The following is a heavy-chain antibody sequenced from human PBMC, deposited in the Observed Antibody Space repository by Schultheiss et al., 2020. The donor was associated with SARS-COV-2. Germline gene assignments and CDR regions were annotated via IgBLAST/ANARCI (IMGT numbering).Heavy chain of an antibody. D-gene: IGHD3-10*01. CDR3: ARPPYYYGSGSPSGYAFDI. CDR1: GGSFSGYY. CDR2: IYTSGST. Sequence: SETLSLTCAVYGGSFSGYYWSWIRQPAGKGLEWIGRIYTSGSTNYNPSLKSRVTISVDTSKNQFSLKLSSVTAADTAVYYCARPPYYYGSGSPSGYAFDIWGQGTMVTVSS. J-gene: IGHJ3*02. V-gene: IGHV4-59*10.